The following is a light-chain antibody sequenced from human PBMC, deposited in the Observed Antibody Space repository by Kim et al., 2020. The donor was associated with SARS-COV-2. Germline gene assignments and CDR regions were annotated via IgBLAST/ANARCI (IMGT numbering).Light chain of an antibody. CDR1: SSNIGAGYD. Sequence: QRVTIPFTGRSSNIGAGYDVLWYQQLPGTAPKLLIYGNSNRPSGVPDRFSGSKSGTSASLAITGLQAEDEADYYCQSYDSSLSGWVFGGGTQLTVL. J-gene: IGLJ3*02. CDR2: GNS. CDR3: QSYDSSLSGWV. V-gene: IGLV1-40*01.